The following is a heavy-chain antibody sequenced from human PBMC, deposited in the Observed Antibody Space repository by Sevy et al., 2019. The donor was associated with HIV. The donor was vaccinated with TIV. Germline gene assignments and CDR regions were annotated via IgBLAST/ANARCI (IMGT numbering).Heavy chain of an antibody. CDR1: GGTFSTYA. Sequence: ASVKVSCKASGGTFSTYAFNWVRQAPGQGLEWGGGIIPILGTTNYAQKFQGRVSIIADESTGTAYMTLSRLTSEDTAVYYCTKDLMEATMGFDHWGQGALVTVSS. CDR2: IIPILGTT. V-gene: IGHV1-69*13. J-gene: IGHJ4*02. CDR3: TKDLMEATMGFDH. D-gene: IGHD2-8*01.